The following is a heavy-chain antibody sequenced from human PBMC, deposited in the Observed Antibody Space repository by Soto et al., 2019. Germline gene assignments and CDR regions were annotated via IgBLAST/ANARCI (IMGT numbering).Heavy chain of an antibody. J-gene: IGHJ5*02. V-gene: IGHV3-11*06. D-gene: IGHD1-1*01. Sequence: PGGSLRLSCAASGFTFSDYYMTWIRQAPGKGLEWVSYISSSGSNTNYEDSVKGRFTISRDNAKNSLYLQMNSLRAEDTAVYYCVRDQLALDTWGQGTLVTVSS. CDR1: GFTFSDYY. CDR3: VRDQLALDT. CDR2: ISSSGSNT.